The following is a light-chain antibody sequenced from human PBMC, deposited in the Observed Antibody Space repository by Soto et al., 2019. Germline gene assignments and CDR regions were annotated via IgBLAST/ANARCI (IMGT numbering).Light chain of an antibody. Sequence: EIVMPQSTATLSDSPLARASIXRLTSQSVSNNLAWYQQKPGQAPRLLIYGPSTRATGVPARFSGSGSGTEFTLTISGLQSEDIAVYYCQQYDRWPPSTFGQGTKVDIK. J-gene: IGKJ1*01. CDR1: QSVSNN. CDR3: QQYDRWPPST. V-gene: IGKV3-15*01. CDR2: GPS.